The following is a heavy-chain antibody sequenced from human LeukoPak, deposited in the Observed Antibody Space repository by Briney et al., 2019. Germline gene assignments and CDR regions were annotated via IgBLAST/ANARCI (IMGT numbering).Heavy chain of an antibody. CDR1: GGSISSYY. CDR3: ARGPYSYDSSGAFDI. J-gene: IGHJ3*02. V-gene: IGHV4-4*07. CDR2: IYTSGST. D-gene: IGHD3-22*01. Sequence: PSETLSLTCTVSGGSISSYYWSWIRQPAGKGLEWIGRIYTSGSTNYNPSLKNRVTISVDTSKNQFSLKLSSVTAADTAVYFCARGPYSYDSSGAFDIWGQGTMVTVSS.